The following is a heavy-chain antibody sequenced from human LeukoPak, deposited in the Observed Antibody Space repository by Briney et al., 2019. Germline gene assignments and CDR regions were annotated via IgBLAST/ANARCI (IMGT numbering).Heavy chain of an antibody. D-gene: IGHD3-10*01. V-gene: IGHV3-21*01. J-gene: IGHJ4*02. Sequence: GGSLRLSCAASGFTFSSYSMNWVRQAPGKGLEWVSLVSGSSSYIYYADSVKGRFTISRDNAKNSLYLQMNSLRAEDTAVYYCARDSSGSGSYSVWGQGTLVTVSS. CDR2: VSGSSSYI. CDR3: ARDSSGSGSYSV. CDR1: GFTFSSYS.